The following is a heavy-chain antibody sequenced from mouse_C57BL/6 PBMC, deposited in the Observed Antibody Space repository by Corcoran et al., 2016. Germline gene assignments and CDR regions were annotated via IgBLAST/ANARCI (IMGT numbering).Heavy chain of an antibody. CDR2: INTYSGVP. CDR3: ARRKGPYYFDY. CDR1: GYTFTTYG. V-gene: IGHV9-3*01. Sequence: QIQLVQSGPELKKPGETVKISCKASGYTFTTYGMSWVKQAPGKGLKWMGWINTYSGVPTYADDFKGRFAFSLETSASTAYLQINNLKNEDTATYFCARRKGPYYFDYWGQGTTLTVSS. J-gene: IGHJ2*01.